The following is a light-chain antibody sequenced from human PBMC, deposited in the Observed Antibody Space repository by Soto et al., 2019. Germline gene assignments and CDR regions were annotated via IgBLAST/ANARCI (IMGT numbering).Light chain of an antibody. Sequence: DIRLTQSPPSLSASVGDRVTISCRASQSISTYLMWYQQKPGKAPNLLIYGASGLQNGVPSRFTGSGSGTEFSLTISGLQPEDSGTYYCKQSSITPRSFGQGTKVDNK. V-gene: IGKV1-39*01. CDR3: KQSSITPRS. CDR2: GAS. J-gene: IGKJ1*01. CDR1: QSISTY.